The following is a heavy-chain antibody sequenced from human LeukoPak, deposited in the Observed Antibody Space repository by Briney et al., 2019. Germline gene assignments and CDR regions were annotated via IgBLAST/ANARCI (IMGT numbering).Heavy chain of an antibody. D-gene: IGHD3-22*01. CDR1: GFTFSDHY. Sequence: GGSLRLSCAASGFTFSDHYMDWVRQAPGKGLEWVGRTRNNANSYTTEYAASVKGRFTISRDDSKKSLYLQMNSLKTEDTAVYYCARERYYYDSSGYRDGFDVRGQGTMVTVSS. CDR2: TRNNANSYTT. CDR3: ARERYYYDSSGYRDGFDV. J-gene: IGHJ3*01. V-gene: IGHV3-72*01.